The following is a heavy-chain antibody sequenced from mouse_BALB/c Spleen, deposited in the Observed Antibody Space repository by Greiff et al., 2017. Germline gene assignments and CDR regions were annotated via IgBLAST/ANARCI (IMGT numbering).Heavy chain of an antibody. CDR1: GFSLTGYG. J-gene: IGHJ3*01. Sequence: QVQLKESGPGLVAPSQSLSITCTVSGFSLTGYGVNWVRQPPGKGLEWLGMIWGDGSTDYNSALKSRLSISKDNSKSQVFLKMNSLQTDDTARYYCAREGQLGLLAYWGQGTLVTVSA. CDR3: AREGQLGLLAY. D-gene: IGHD3-2*01. CDR2: IWGDGST. V-gene: IGHV2-6-7*01.